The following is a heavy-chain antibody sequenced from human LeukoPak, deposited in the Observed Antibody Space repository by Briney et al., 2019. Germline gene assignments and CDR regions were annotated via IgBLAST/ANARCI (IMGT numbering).Heavy chain of an antibody. V-gene: IGHV3-23*01. CDR2: IIDSGGST. J-gene: IGHJ4*02. Sequence: PGGSLRLSCAASGFTFNTYAMSWVRQAPGKGLEWVSLIIDSGGSTYYADSVKGRFTISRDNSKNTLYLQMNSLRAEDTAVYYCAKDWEGSMDGYNFFDYWGQGTLVTVSS. CDR3: AKDWEGSMDGYNFFDY. CDR1: GFTFNTYA. D-gene: IGHD5-24*01.